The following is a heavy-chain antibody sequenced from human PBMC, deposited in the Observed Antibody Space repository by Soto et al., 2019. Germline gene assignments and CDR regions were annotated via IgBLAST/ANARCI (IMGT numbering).Heavy chain of an antibody. CDR1: SGSISSSNW. J-gene: IGHJ4*02. CDR3: ARGPLMGVVIKGIYFDY. V-gene: IGHV4-4*02. D-gene: IGHD3-3*01. CDR2: IYHSGST. Sequence: QVQLQESGPGLVKPSGTLSLTCAVSSGSISSSNWWSWVRQPPGKGLEWIGEIYHSGSTNYNPSLTSRVPISVDKSKNQLSLKLSSVTAADTAVYYCARGPLMGVVIKGIYFDYWGQGTLVTVSS.